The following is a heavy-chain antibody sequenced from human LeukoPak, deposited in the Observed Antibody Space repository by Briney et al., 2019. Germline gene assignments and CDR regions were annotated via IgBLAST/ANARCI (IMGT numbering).Heavy chain of an antibody. V-gene: IGHV1-46*01. D-gene: IGHD5-12*01. J-gene: IGHJ3*02. CDR1: GYTLTSYY. CDR3: ANQEWLRFNLNAFDI. CDR2: INPSGGST. Sequence: VASVKVFCKASGYTLTSYYMHWVRQAPGQGLEWMGIINPSGGSTNYAQKFQGRVTMTRDMSTRTVYMELSSLRFEDTAVYYCANQEWLRFNLNAFDIWGQGTMVTVSP.